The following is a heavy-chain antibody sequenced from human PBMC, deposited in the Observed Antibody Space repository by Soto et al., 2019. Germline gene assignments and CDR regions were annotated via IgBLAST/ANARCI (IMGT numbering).Heavy chain of an antibody. CDR3: ARDRSDTDMVKYYYGMDV. D-gene: IGHD5-18*01. Sequence: ASVKVSCKASGYTFTGYYMHWVRQAPGQGLEWMGWINPNSGGTNYAQKFQGWVTMTRDTSISTAYMELSRLRSDDTAVYYCARDRSDTDMVKYYYGMDVWGQGTTVTVSS. J-gene: IGHJ6*02. CDR2: INPNSGGT. V-gene: IGHV1-2*04. CDR1: GYTFTGYY.